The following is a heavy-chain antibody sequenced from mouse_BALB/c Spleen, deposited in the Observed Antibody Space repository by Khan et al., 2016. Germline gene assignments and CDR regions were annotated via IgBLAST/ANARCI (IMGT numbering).Heavy chain of an antibody. CDR3: AKGLRRGYYFDS. J-gene: IGHJ2*01. CDR1: GYTFTDYE. V-gene: IGHV1-15*01. Sequence: QVQLQQSGAELVRPGASVKLSCKALGYTFTDYEMHWVKQTPVHGLEWIGAIHPGGGGSAYNQKFKVRATLTADKSSSTAYMELSSLTSEDSADYYCAKGLRRGYYFDSWGQGTTLTVSS. D-gene: IGHD2-4*01. CDR2: IHPGGGGS.